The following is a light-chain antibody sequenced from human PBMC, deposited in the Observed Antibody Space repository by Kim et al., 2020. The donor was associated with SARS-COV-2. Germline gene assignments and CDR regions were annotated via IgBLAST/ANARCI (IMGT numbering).Light chain of an antibody. CDR1: HNILYNSINKNY. CDR3: QQYYSIPRT. CDR2: WAS. Sequence: ATINCKSSHNILYNSINKNYLAWYQQKPGQPPKLLIYWASTRQSGVPDRFSGSGSGTDFTLTISSLQAEDVALYYCQQYYSIPRTFGQGTKVDIK. V-gene: IGKV4-1*01. J-gene: IGKJ1*01.